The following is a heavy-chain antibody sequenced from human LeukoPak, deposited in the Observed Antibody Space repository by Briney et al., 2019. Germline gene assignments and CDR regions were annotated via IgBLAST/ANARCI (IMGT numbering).Heavy chain of an antibody. V-gene: IGHV1-18*01. CDR3: ARDSIAVAGPTPFDY. D-gene: IGHD6-19*01. J-gene: IGHJ4*02. CDR2: ISPYNGNT. CDR1: GYTFTSYG. Sequence: ASVKVSCKASGYTFTSYGISWVRQAPGQGLEWMGWISPYNGNTNYAQKLQGRVTMTTDTSTSTAYMELRSLRSDDTAVYYCARDSIAVAGPTPFDYWGQGTLVTVSS.